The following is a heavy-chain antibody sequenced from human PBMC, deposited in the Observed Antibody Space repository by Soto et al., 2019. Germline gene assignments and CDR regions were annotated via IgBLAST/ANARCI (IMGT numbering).Heavy chain of an antibody. Sequence: PGESLKISCKGSGYSFTTYWIAWVRQMPGQGLEWMGIIYPGDSDTRYSPSFQGQVTISADKSISTAYLQWRSLKAADTAMYYCARWANSFDPWGQGTLVTVSS. V-gene: IGHV5-51*01. J-gene: IGHJ5*02. CDR1: GYSFTTYW. CDR3: ARWANSFDP. CDR2: IYPGDSDT.